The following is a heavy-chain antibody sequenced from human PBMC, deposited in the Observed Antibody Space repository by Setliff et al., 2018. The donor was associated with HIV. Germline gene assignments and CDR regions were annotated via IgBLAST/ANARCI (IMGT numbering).Heavy chain of an antibody. Sequence: SETLSLTCSVSGVSVGSGDYYWHWIRQHPEKALEWIGYIFHSGDTYYNPSLKSRISRSVNTSKNQFSLALTALTAADTAVYYCATRPRIAARPFDYWGQGRLVTVSS. CDR3: ATRPRIAARPFDY. CDR2: IFHSGDT. V-gene: IGHV4-31*03. CDR1: GVSVGSGDYY. D-gene: IGHD6-6*01. J-gene: IGHJ4*02.